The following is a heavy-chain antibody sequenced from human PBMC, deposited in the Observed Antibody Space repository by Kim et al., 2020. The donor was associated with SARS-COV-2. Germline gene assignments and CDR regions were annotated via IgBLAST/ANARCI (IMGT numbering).Heavy chain of an antibody. J-gene: IGHJ4*02. CDR3: ARGEVDWNYYFDY. Sequence: GGSLRLSCAASGFTFSSYAMHWVRQAPGKGLEYVSAISSNGGSTYYANSVKGRFTISRDNSKNTLYLQMGSLRAEDMAVYYCARGEVDWNYYFDYWGQGTLVTVSS. CDR2: ISSNGGST. CDR1: GFTFSSYA. D-gene: IGHD1-7*01. V-gene: IGHV3-64*01.